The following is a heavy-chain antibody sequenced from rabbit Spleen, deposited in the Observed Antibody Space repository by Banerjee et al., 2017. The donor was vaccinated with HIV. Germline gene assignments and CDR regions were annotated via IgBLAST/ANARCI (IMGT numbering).Heavy chain of an antibody. CDR2: IYTSTSVT. CDR3: ARDTSSSFSSYGMDL. D-gene: IGHD1-1*01. J-gene: IGHJ6*01. CDR1: GFTISSTYW. V-gene: IGHV1S45*01. Sequence: QELLEESGGDLVKPGASLTLTCKASGFTISSTYWICWVRQAPGKGLEWIGCIYTSTSVTWYANWAKGRFTISKTSSTTVTLQVTRLTAADTATYFCARDTSSSFSSYGMDLWGQGTLVTVS.